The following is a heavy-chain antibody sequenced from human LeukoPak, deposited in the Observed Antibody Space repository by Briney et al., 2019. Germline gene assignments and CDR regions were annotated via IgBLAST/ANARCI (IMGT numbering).Heavy chain of an antibody. J-gene: IGHJ3*02. Sequence: SQTLSLTCTVSGGSISSGDYYWSWIQQPAGKGLEWIGSIYHSGSTYYNPSLKSRVTISVDTSKNQFSLKLSSVTAADTAVYYCARANYYDSSGYSRGAFDIWGQGTMVTVSS. D-gene: IGHD3-22*01. CDR1: GGSISSGDYY. CDR2: IYHSGST. CDR3: ARANYYDSSGYSRGAFDI. V-gene: IGHV4-61*02.